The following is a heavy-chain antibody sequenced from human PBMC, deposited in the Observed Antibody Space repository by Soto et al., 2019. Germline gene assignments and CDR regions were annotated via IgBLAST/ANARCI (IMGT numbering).Heavy chain of an antibody. CDR1: GGSISSSSYY. CDR3: ARPPTNYGSGTYPYTWFDP. D-gene: IGHD3-10*01. CDR2: IYSSGST. V-gene: IGHV4-39*02. Sequence: SETLSLTCTVSGGSISSSSYYWAWIRQPPGKGLEWIGSIYSSGSTNYNPSLKSRATISADTSKNHFSLKLSSVTAADTAVYYCARPPTNYGSGTYPYTWFDPWGQGALVTVSS. J-gene: IGHJ5*02.